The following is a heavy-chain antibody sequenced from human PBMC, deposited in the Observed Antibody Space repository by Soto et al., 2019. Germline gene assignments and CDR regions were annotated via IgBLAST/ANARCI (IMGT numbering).Heavy chain of an antibody. D-gene: IGHD5-18*01. CDR3: AKGGGYSSGTNAAFDI. Sequence: QVQLVESGGGVVQPGRSLRLSCAASGFTFRNFGMHWVRQTPGKGLEWVAVISDDGSNKYNAASVQGRFTISRDNSKNTWYVRMNRLRADDTAVYFCAKGGGYSSGTNAAFDIGGKGTMVTVSS. CDR2: ISDDGSNK. V-gene: IGHV3-30*18. J-gene: IGHJ3*02. CDR1: GFTFRNFG.